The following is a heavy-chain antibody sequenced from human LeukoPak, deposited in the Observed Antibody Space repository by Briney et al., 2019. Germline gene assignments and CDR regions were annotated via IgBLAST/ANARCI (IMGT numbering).Heavy chain of an antibody. Sequence: SETLSLTCTVSGGSISSCSYYWGWIRQPPGKGLEWIGSIYYSGSTYYNPSLKSRVTISVDTSKKQFSLKLNSVTAADTAVYHCARLSGYSYGYVDYWGQGTLVTVSS. CDR1: GGSISSCSYY. D-gene: IGHD5-18*01. CDR2: IYYSGST. V-gene: IGHV4-39*01. CDR3: ARLSGYSYGYVDY. J-gene: IGHJ4*02.